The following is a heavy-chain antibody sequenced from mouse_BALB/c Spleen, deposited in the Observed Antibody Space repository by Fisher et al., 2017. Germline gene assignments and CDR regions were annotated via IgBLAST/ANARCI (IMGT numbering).Heavy chain of an antibody. V-gene: IGHV1-5*01. J-gene: IGHJ2*01. CDR3: ARGYGSRDYFDY. D-gene: IGHD1-1*01. Sequence: KFKGKAKLTAVTSASTAYMELSSLTSEDTAVYYCARGYGSRDYFDYWGQGTTLTVSS.